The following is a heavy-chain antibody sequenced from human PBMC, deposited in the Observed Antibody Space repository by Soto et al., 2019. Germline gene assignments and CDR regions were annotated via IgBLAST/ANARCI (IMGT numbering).Heavy chain of an antibody. CDR2: TTAILGTR. CDR1: GDTLSHYG. J-gene: IGHJ4*02. D-gene: IGHD5-18*01. V-gene: IGHV1-69*13. CDR3: AAGDSSDTGDH. Sequence: SVKVSCKASGDTLSHYGVSWVRQVPGKGLEWMGGTTAILGTRDYAQKFQGRMTITSDESTTTSHMELNSLTSDDTAVYYCAAGDSSDTGDHWGQGTLVTVSS.